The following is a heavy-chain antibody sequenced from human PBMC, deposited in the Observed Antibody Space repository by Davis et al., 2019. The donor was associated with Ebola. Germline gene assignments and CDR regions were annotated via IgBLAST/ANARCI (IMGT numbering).Heavy chain of an antibody. CDR2: ISPNSGAT. V-gene: IGHV1-2*02. Sequence: ASVKVSCKASGYTFTGYYMHWVRQAPGRGLEWMGWISPNSGATIYAQRFQGRVTMTRDTSINTAYMELRRLRSDDTALYYCTTGVYGGYAFDIWGLGTLVTVSS. CDR3: TTGVYGGYAFDI. D-gene: IGHD4-23*01. J-gene: IGHJ3*02. CDR1: GYTFTGYY.